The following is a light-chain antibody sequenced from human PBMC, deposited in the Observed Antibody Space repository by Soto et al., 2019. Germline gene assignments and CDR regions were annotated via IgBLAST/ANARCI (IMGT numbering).Light chain of an antibody. V-gene: IGKV3-20*01. Sequence: EIMLTQSPATLSVSLGERATLSCRASQSVSRNLAWYQQRPGQAPRLLIYDASTRATGTPDRFSGSGSGTDFTLTINRLEPEDFAVYYCQRFGSSPRAFGQGTKVDIK. CDR2: DAS. J-gene: IGKJ1*01. CDR1: QSVSRN. CDR3: QRFGSSPRA.